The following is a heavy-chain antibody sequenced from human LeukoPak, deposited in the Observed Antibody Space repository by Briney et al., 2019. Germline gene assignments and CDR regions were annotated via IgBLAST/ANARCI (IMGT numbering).Heavy chain of an antibody. D-gene: IGHD3-3*01. CDR1: GFTFGSYG. Sequence: GGSLRLSCAASGFTFGSYGMHWVRQAPGKGLEWVTFIRHDGSNKYYADSVKGQFTISRDNSKNTLYLQMNSLRAEDTAVYYCAKEEWLLAVYFDYWGQGTLVTVSS. V-gene: IGHV3-30*02. J-gene: IGHJ4*02. CDR3: AKEEWLLAVYFDY. CDR2: IRHDGSNK.